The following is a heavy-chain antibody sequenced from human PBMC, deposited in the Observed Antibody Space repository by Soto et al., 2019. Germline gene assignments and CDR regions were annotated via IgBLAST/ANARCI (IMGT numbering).Heavy chain of an antibody. Sequence: EVRLLESGGGLVQPGGSLRLSCEASGFTFSNYAMTWVRQAPGKGLEWVAVMNGSCGSKSYADSVKGRFAISRDNSKNTLYLQMNSLREGDTAVYYCARWFSAGKCSRADYWGQGTLVTVSS. CDR3: ARWFSAGKCSRADY. CDR2: MNGSCGSK. D-gene: IGHD3-10*01. V-gene: IGHV3-23*01. CDR1: GFTFSNYA. J-gene: IGHJ4*02.